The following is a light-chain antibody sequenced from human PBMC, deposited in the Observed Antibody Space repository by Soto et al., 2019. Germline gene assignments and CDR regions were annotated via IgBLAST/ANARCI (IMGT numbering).Light chain of an antibody. CDR2: GAS. CDR3: QQSNNWPYT. V-gene: IGKV3-15*01. CDR1: QSVSHN. J-gene: IGKJ2*01. Sequence: EIVMTQSPGTLSVSPGERATLSCRASQSVSHNLAWYQQKPGQAPRLLFYGASFRATGVPARFSGSGSGTDFTLTISSLQSEDFAIYSCQQSNNWPYTFGQGTKLEIK.